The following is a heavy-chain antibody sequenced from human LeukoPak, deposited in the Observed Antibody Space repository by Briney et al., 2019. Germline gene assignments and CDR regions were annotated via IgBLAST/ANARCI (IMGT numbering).Heavy chain of an antibody. D-gene: IGHD3-9*01. CDR2: VSAYNGDT. J-gene: IGHJ4*02. Sequence: ASVKLSCKASGGTFSSYAISWVRQAPGQGLEWMGWVSAYNGDTNYAQKFQGRVTMTTDTSTNTGYMELWSLGSDDTAVYYCARSTGFQKYYFGYWGQGTLVTVSS. CDR3: ARSTGFQKYYFGY. CDR1: GGTFSSYA. V-gene: IGHV1-18*01.